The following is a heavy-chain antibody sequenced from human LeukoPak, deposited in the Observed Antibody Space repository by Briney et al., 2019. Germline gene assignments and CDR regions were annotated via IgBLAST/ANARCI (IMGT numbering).Heavy chain of an antibody. Sequence: EASVKVSFKASGGTFSSYAISWVRQAPGQGLEWMGRIIPILGIANYAQKFQGRVTITADKSTSTAYMELSSLRSEDTAVYYCARVLGVTTRYYYYYYGMDVWGQGTTVTVSS. D-gene: IGHD4-11*01. CDR2: IIPILGIA. CDR3: ARVLGVTTRYYYYYYGMDV. CDR1: GGTFSSYA. V-gene: IGHV1-69*04. J-gene: IGHJ6*02.